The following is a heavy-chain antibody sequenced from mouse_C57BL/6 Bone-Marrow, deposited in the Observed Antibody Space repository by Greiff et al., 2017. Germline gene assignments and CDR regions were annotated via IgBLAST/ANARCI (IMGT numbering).Heavy chain of an antibody. CDR3: AREGYYDAMDY. V-gene: IGHV3-6*01. CDR1: GYSITSGYY. CDR2: ISYGGST. Sequence: EVQLVESGPGLVKPSPSLSLTCSVTGYSITSGYYWNWIRQFPGNKLEWMGYISYGGSTNYNPSLKNRISITRDTSTNPCFLKLNSVTTEDTATYCCAREGYYDAMDYWGQGTSVTVSS. J-gene: IGHJ4*01. D-gene: IGHD2-14*01.